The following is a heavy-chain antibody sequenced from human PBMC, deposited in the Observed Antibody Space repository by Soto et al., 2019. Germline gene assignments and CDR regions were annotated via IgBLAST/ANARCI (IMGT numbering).Heavy chain of an antibody. CDR2: IYYSGST. D-gene: IGHD3-3*01. J-gene: IGHJ5*02. Sequence: PSDTLSLTCTVYGCSISNSSYYCVCLRQLPGKGQTCIGSIYYSGSTYYNPSLKSRVTISVDTSKNQFSLKLSSVTAADTAVYYCARHLKKGRITIFGVVLEWFDPWGQGTLVTVSS. CDR1: GCSISNSSYY. V-gene: IGHV4-39*01. CDR3: ARHLKKGRITIFGVVLEWFDP.